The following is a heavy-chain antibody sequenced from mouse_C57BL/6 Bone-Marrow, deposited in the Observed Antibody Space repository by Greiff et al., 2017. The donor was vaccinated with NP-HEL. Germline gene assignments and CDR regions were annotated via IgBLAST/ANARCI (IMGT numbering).Heavy chain of an antibody. J-gene: IGHJ3*01. CDR2: IHPSSGST. V-gene: IGHV1-64*01. Sequence: QVQLQQPGPELVKPGASVKLSCKASGYTFTSYWMHWVKQRPGQGLEWIGLIHPSSGSTNYNGKFKGKATLTVDKSSSTAYMQLSSLTSEDSAVYFCARRAYSRRYVAYWGQGTLVTGSS. D-gene: IGHD2-14*01. CDR3: ARRAYSRRYVAY. CDR1: GYTFTSYW.